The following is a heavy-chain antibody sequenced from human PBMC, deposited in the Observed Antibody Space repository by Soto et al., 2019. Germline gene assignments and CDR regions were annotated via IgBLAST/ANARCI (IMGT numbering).Heavy chain of an antibody. V-gene: IGHV4-4*07. J-gene: IGHJ5*02. CDR2: IYATGTT. CDR3: VRDGTKTLRDWFDP. Sequence: TSETLSLTCTVSGASISGFYWSWIRKSAGKGLEWIGRIYATGTTDYNPSLKSRVMMSVDTSKKRFSLKLRSVTAADTAVYYCVRDGTKTLRDWFDPWGQGISVTALL. D-gene: IGHD1-1*01. CDR1: GASISGFY.